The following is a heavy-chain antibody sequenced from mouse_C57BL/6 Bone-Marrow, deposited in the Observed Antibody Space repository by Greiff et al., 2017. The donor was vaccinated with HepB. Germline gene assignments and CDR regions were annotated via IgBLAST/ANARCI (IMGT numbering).Heavy chain of an antibody. CDR3: ASYDYDPAWFAY. CDR2: IDPSDSET. V-gene: IGHV1-52*01. Sequence: QVQLQQPGAELVRPGSSVKLSCKASGYTFTSYWMHWVKQRPIQGLEWIGNIDPSDSETHYNQKFKDKATLTVDKSSSTAYMQLSSLTSEDSAVYYCASYDYDPAWFAYWGQGTLVTVSA. J-gene: IGHJ3*01. CDR1: GYTFTSYW. D-gene: IGHD2-4*01.